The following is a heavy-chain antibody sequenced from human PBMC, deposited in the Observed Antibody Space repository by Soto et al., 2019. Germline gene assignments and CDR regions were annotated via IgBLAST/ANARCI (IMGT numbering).Heavy chain of an antibody. CDR3: VKDRYVDY. V-gene: IGHV3-64D*06. J-gene: IGHJ4*02. CDR1: GFTFTSYA. Sequence: LRLSCSVSGFTFTSYAMHWVRQAPGKGLEYIASISSEGATTYYADSVKGRFIISRDNSKNTLYLQMSSLRAEDTAVYYCVKDRYVDYWGQGILVTVSS. CDR2: ISSEGATT.